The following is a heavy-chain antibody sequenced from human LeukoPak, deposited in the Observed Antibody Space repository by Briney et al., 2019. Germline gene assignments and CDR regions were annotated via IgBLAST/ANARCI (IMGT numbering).Heavy chain of an antibody. CDR1: GYTFTSYG. Sequence: ASVKVSCKASGYTFTSYGISWVRQAPGQGLEWMGWISAYNGNTNYAQKLQGRVTMTTDTSTSTAYKELRSLRSDDTAVYYCARDLRYFDWLLPYYYYGMDVWGQGTTVTVSS. J-gene: IGHJ6*02. CDR2: ISAYNGNT. D-gene: IGHD3-9*01. CDR3: ARDLRYFDWLLPYYYYGMDV. V-gene: IGHV1-18*01.